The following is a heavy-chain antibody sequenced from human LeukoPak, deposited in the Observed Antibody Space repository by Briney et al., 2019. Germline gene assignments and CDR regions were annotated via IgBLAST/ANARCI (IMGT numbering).Heavy chain of an antibody. Sequence: ASEKVSCKASGYTFTGYYMHWVRQAPGQGLEWMGWINPSSGGTNYAQKFQGWVTMTRDTSISTAYMELSRLRSDDTAVYYCARNVDTAINDAFDIWGQGTMVTVSS. CDR3: ARNVDTAINDAFDI. J-gene: IGHJ3*02. D-gene: IGHD5-18*01. CDR2: INPSSGGT. CDR1: GYTFTGYY. V-gene: IGHV1-2*04.